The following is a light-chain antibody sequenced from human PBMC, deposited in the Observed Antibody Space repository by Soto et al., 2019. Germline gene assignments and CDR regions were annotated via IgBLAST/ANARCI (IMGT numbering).Light chain of an antibody. CDR1: ISDIGIYNY. Sequence: QSALTQPASVSGSPGQSISISCTGTISDIGIYNYVSWYQHHPGKAPKLIIYEVTNRPSGVSNRFSGSKSGNTASLTISGLQADDAADYYCNSYSRDTTPLVFGGGTKLTVL. CDR3: NSYSRDTTPLV. CDR2: EVT. J-gene: IGLJ2*01. V-gene: IGLV2-14*01.